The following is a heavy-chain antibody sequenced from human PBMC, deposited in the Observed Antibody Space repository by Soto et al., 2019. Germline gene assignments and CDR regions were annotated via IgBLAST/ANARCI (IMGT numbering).Heavy chain of an antibody. CDR3: ARDLVSWDSSSYAPVH. CDR1: GGSISSGGYY. V-gene: IGHV4-31*03. CDR2: IYYSGST. Sequence: SETLSLTCTVSGGSISSGGYYWSWIRQHPGEGLEWIGYIYYSGSTYYNPSLKSRVTISVDTSKNQFSLKLSSVTAADTAVYYCARDLVSWDSSSYAPVHWGKGTLVTVSS. J-gene: IGHJ4*02. D-gene: IGHD6-6*01.